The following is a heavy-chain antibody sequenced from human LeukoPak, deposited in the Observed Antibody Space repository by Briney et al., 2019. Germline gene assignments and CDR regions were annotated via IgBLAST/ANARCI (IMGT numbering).Heavy chain of an antibody. V-gene: IGHV3-23*01. CDR2: ISGSGGST. CDR3: AKVRGRNYYDSSGYFDY. J-gene: IGHJ4*02. D-gene: IGHD3-22*01. Sequence: GGSLRLSCAASGFTFSSYAMSWVRQAPGKGLEWVSAISGSGGSTYYADSVKGRFTISGDNSKNTLYLQMNSLRAEDTAVYYCAKVRGRNYYDSSGYFDYWGQGTLVTVSS. CDR1: GFTFSSYA.